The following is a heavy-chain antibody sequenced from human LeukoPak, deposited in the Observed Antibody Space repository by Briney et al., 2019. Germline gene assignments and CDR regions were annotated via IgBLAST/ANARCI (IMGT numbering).Heavy chain of an antibody. V-gene: IGHV1-8*03. CDR1: GYTFTYY. CDR2: MNPNSGNT. D-gene: IGHD3-22*01. CDR3: ARGPYTHYDSSGDYYNWFDP. J-gene: IGHJ5*02. Sequence: ASVKVSCKAAGYTFTYYIHWVRQAPGQGLEWMGRMNPNSGNTGYAQKFQGRVTITMNTSISTAYMELSSLTSEDTAVYYCARGPYTHYDSSGDYYNWFDPWGQGTLVTVSS.